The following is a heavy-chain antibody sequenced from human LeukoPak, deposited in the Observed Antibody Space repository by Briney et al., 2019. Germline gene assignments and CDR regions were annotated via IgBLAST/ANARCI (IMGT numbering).Heavy chain of an antibody. J-gene: IGHJ4*02. D-gene: IGHD5-12*01. Sequence: GGSLRLSCAASGFSFSSYWMHWVRQAPGKGLVWVSHINSEGSTTNYADSVKGRFTISRDNAKNTLYLQMNSLRAEDTAVYYCTREWLRSRTFDYWGQGTLVTVSS. CDR2: INSEGSTT. CDR3: TREWLRSRTFDY. CDR1: GFSFSSYW. V-gene: IGHV3-74*01.